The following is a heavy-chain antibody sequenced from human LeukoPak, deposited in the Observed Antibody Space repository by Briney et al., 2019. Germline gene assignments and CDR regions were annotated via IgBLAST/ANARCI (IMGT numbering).Heavy chain of an antibody. CDR3: AREEQYNNFFDY. CDR1: GYTLTDYY. Sequence: APVKVSFKASGYTLTDYYIHWVRQAPGQGLEWMGWINPNSGDTTYAQKFQGRVTMTRDTSISSAYMDLSRLNSDDTAVYFCAREEQYNNFFDYWGPGTLVTVSS. J-gene: IGHJ4*02. D-gene: IGHD1/OR15-1a*01. CDR2: INPNSGDT. V-gene: IGHV1-2*02.